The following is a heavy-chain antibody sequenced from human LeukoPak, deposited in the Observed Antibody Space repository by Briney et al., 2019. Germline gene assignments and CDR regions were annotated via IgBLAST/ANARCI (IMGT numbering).Heavy chain of an antibody. J-gene: IGHJ6*02. CDR2: IYYSGTT. D-gene: IGHD3-22*01. V-gene: IGHV4-39*01. Sequence: SETLSLTCTVSGVSISSSSYYWGWIRQPPGKGLEWIGSIYYSGTTYFNPSLKSRVTISVDTSKNQFSLKLSSVTAADTAVYYCARHAADSSGFYNYYGMDVWGQGTTVTVS. CDR3: ARHAADSSGFYNYYGMDV. CDR1: GVSISSSSYY.